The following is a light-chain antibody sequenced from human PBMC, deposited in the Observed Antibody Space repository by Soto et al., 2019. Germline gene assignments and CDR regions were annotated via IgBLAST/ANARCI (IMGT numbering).Light chain of an antibody. V-gene: IGKV1-9*01. Sequence: DIQLTQSPSFLSASVGDRVTITCRASQGISSYLAWYQQKPGKAPKLLIYAASTLQSGVPSRFSGSGSGTECTVTISCLQPEDFATDYCQQRNSYPQTFGQGTKLEIK. CDR3: QQRNSYPQT. J-gene: IGKJ2*01. CDR1: QGISSY. CDR2: AAS.